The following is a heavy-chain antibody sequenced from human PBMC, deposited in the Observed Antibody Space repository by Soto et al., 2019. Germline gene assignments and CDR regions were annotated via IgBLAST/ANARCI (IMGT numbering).Heavy chain of an antibody. J-gene: IGHJ5*02. D-gene: IGHD3-3*01. CDR1: GYTFTSYG. CDR3: ARYDFWSGYYNGFDP. Sequence: ASVKVSCKASGYTFTSYGISWVRQAPGQGPEWMGWISAYNGNTNYAQKLQGRVTMTTDTSTSTAYMELRSLRSDDTAVYYCARYDFWSGYYNGFDPWGQGTLVTVSS. CDR2: ISAYNGNT. V-gene: IGHV1-18*01.